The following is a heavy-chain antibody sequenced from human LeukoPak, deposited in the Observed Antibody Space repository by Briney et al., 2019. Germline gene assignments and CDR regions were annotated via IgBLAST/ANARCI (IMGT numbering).Heavy chain of an antibody. J-gene: IGHJ4*02. CDR1: GYTFTRYW. V-gene: IGHV5-51*01. D-gene: IGHD5-24*01. Sequence: GESLKISWKGSGYTFTRYWIGWVRQIPGKGLEGMGIIYPADSETRYSRAFQGQVTISAAKSISTAFLKWSSLKASATAMYFCARQQAGYNFYFDQWGQGTLVTVSS. CDR3: ARQQAGYNFYFDQ. CDR2: IYPADSET.